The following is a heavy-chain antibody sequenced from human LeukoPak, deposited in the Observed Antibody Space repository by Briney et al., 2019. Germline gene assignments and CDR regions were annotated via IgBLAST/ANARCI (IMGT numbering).Heavy chain of an antibody. CDR1: GGSISSWY. V-gene: IGHV4-4*07. Sequence: SETLSLTCTVSGGSISSWYWSWIRQPAGKGLQRIGRFYTSGSTNYNPSLKSRVTMSVDTSKNQFFLKVSSVTAADTAVYFCATGAGAFDYWGQGTLVTVSS. J-gene: IGHJ4*02. CDR2: FYTSGST. CDR3: ATGAGAFDY. D-gene: IGHD3-10*01.